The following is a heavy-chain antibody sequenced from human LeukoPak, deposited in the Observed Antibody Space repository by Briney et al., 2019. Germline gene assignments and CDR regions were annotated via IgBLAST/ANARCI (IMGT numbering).Heavy chain of an antibody. D-gene: IGHD1/OR15-1a*01. CDR1: GDSVSSNSAA. CDR2: TYYRSKWYN. Sequence: SQTLSLTCAISGDSVSSNSAAWSWIRQSPSRGLEWLGRTYYRSKWYNDYAISVKSRITINPDTSKNQVSLQLNTVTPEDTAVYYCAREASGTPGYFGSWGQGTLVTVSS. CDR3: AREASGTPGYFGS. V-gene: IGHV6-1*01. J-gene: IGHJ4*02.